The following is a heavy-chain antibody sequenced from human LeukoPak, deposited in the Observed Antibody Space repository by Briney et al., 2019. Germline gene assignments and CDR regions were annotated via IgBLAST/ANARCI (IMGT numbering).Heavy chain of an antibody. V-gene: IGHV4-59*12. CDR2: IYYSGST. D-gene: IGHD4-23*01. CDR1: GGSISSYY. CDR3: ARESTLTFYGGNTRRYFDY. J-gene: IGHJ4*02. Sequence: SETLSLTCTVSGGSISSYYWSWIRQPPGKGLEWIGYIYYSGSTNYNPSLKSRVTISVDTSKNQFSLKLSSVTAADTAVYCCARESTLTFYGGNTRRYFDYWGQGTLVTVSS.